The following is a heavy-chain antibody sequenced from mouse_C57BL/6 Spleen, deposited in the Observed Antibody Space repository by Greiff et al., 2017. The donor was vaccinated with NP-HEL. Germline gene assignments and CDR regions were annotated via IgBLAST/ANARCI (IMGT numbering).Heavy chain of an antibody. CDR3: ARSGATVVATRYFDV. J-gene: IGHJ1*03. CDR2: INPNNGGT. Sequence: VQLQQSGPELVKPGASVKISCKASGYTFTDYYMNWVKQSHGKSLEWIGDINPNNGGTSYNQKFKGKATLTVDKSSSTAYMELRSLTSEDSAVYDCARSGATVVATRYFDVWGTGTTVTVAS. D-gene: IGHD1-1*01. CDR1: GYTFTDYY. V-gene: IGHV1-26*01.